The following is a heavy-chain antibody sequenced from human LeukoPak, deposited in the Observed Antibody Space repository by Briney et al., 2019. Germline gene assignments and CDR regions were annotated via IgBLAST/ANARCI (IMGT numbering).Heavy chain of an antibody. V-gene: IGHV3-21*01. Sequence: GGSLRLSCAASGFTFSSYSMNWVRQAPGKGLEWVSSISSSSSYIYYADSVKGRFTISRDNAKNSLYLQMDSLRAEDTAVYYCVTSQWLRPELGYWGQGTLVTVSS. D-gene: IGHD5-12*01. J-gene: IGHJ4*02. CDR3: VTSQWLRPELGY. CDR2: ISSSSSYI. CDR1: GFTFSSYS.